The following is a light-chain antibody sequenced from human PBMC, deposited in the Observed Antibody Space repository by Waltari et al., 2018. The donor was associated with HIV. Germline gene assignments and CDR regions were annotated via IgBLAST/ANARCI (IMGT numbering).Light chain of an antibody. CDR3: QSADSNASLWV. V-gene: IGLV3-25*03. Sequence: SYELTQPPSVSVSPGQTARITCSGDALPKQYAYWYQQRPGQAPVLVLYKDTERPSGCPERFSGPSSGTTATLTIIGVQAQDEADYHCQSADSNASLWVFGGGTKLTVL. CDR1: ALPKQY. CDR2: KDT. J-gene: IGLJ3*02.